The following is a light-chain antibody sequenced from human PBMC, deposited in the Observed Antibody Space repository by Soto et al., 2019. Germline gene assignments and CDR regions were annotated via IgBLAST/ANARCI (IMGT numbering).Light chain of an antibody. V-gene: IGKV1-9*01. Sequence: DIQLTQSPSFLSASVGDRVTITCRASQGISSHLAWYQQKPGKAPKLLIYAASTLQSGVPSRFSGSGSGTEFTLTISSLQPDDFTTYYCQQLDSYPLAFGGGTKVEIK. CDR1: QGISSH. J-gene: IGKJ4*01. CDR2: AAS. CDR3: QQLDSYPLA.